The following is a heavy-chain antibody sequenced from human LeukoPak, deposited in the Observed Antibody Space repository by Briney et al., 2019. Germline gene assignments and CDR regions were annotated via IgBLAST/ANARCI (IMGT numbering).Heavy chain of an antibody. CDR1: GFTFSSYA. J-gene: IGHJ3*02. CDR3: AKSRSGYYFDAFDI. D-gene: IGHD3-3*01. CDR2: ISGSGDST. V-gene: IGHV3-23*01. Sequence: GGSLRLSCAASGFTFSSYAMRWVRQAPRKGLEWVSAISGSGDSTYYADSVKGRFTISRDNSKNTLYLQVKSLRAEDTAVYYCAKSRSGYYFDAFDIWGQGTMVTVSS.